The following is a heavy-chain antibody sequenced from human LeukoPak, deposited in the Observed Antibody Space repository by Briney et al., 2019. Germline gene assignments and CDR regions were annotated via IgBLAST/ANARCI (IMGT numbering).Heavy chain of an antibody. D-gene: IGHD6-19*01. Sequence: ASVKVSCKASGYTFTSYGISWVRQAPGQGLEWMGWISAYNGNTNYAQKLQGRVTMTTDTPTSTAYMELRSLRSDDTAVYYCARDMNSSGFGLSYFDYWGQGTLVTVSS. V-gene: IGHV1-18*01. CDR2: ISAYNGNT. J-gene: IGHJ4*02. CDR3: ARDMNSSGFGLSYFDY. CDR1: GYTFTSYG.